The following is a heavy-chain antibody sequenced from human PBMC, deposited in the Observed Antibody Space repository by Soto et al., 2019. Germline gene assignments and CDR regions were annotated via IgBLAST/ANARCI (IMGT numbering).Heavy chain of an antibody. CDR3: AREGHCGGDCYPYY. CDR2: INPSSGGT. J-gene: IGHJ4*02. D-gene: IGHD2-21*02. V-gene: IGHV1-46*01. CDR1: GYTFTTYY. Sequence: ASVKVSCKASGYTFTTYYMHWVRQAPGQGLEWMGIINPSSGGTTYAQKFQGRVTMTGDTSTSTVYMELSSLRSEDTAMYYCAREGHCGGDCYPYYWGQGTLVTVS.